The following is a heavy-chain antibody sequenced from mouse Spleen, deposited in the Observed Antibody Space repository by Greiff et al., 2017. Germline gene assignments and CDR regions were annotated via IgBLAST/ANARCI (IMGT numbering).Heavy chain of an antibody. CDR1: GFTFSSYG. CDR2: INSNGGST. CDR3: ARGTVAWFAY. V-gene: IGHV5-6-3*01. Sequence: EVQRVESGGGLVQPGGSRKLSCAASGFTFSSYGMSWVRQTPDKRLELVATINSNGGSTYYPDSVKGRFTISRDNAKNTLYLQMSSLKSEDTAMYYCARGTVAWFAYWGQGTLVTVSA. D-gene: IGHD4-1*01. J-gene: IGHJ3*01.